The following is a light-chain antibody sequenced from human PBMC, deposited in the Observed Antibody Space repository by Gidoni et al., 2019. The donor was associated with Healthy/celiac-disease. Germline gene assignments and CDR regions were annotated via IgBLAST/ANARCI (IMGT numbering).Light chain of an antibody. CDR2: DDS. CDR3: QVWDSSSDHWV. CDR1: NIGRKS. Sequence: SYVLAPPPSVSVAPGQTARITCGGNNIGRKSVHWFQQKSCQPPVLVVYDDSDRPSGLPERFSGSNSGNTATLTISRVEAGDEADYYCQVWDSSSDHWVFGGGTKLTVL. J-gene: IGLJ3*02. V-gene: IGLV3-21*02.